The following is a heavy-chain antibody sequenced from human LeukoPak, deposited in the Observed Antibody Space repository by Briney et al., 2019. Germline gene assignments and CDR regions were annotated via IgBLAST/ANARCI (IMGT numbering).Heavy chain of an antibody. D-gene: IGHD3-22*01. V-gene: IGHV3-48*04. CDR3: ARDSGYYDSSGYYHPRASDI. J-gene: IGHJ3*02. Sequence: PGGSLRLSCAASGFTFSSYSMNWVRQAPGKGLEWVSFISSGSSSIYYADSVKGRFTISRDNGETSLHLQMNSLRAEDTAVYYCARDSGYYDSSGYYHPRASDIWGQGTMVTVSA. CDR1: GFTFSSYS. CDR2: ISSGSSSI.